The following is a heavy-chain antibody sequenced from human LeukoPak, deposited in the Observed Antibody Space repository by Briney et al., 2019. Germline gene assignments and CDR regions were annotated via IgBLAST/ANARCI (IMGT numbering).Heavy chain of an antibody. V-gene: IGHV3-30*02. CDR3: AKEKNSYSSSSGQGY. CDR1: GFTFSSYG. D-gene: IGHD6-6*01. CDR2: IRYGGSNK. J-gene: IGHJ4*02. Sequence: PGGSLRLSCAASGFTFSSYGMHWVRQAPGKGLVWVAFIRYGGSNKYYADSVKGRLTISRDNSKNTLYLQMTSLRGDDTAVYYCAKEKNSYSSSSGQGYWGQGTLVTVSS.